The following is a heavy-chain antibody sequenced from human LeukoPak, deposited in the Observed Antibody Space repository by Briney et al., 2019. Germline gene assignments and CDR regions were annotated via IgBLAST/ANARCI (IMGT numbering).Heavy chain of an antibody. CDR2: IYHSGST. CDR1: GGSISSGNW. J-gene: IGHJ6*02. CDR3: ARSRWVVPAAMAYYYYYGMDV. D-gene: IGHD2-2*01. V-gene: IGHV4-4*02. Sequence: SGTLSLTCAVSGGSISSGNWWSWVRQPPGKGLEWIGEIYHSGSTNYNPSLKSRVTISVDKSKNQFSLKLSSVTAADTAVYYCARSRWVVPAAMAYYYYYGMDVWGQGTTVTVSS.